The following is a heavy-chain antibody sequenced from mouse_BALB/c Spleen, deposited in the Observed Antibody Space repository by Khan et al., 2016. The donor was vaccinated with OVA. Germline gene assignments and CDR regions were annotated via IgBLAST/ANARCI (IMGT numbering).Heavy chain of an antibody. CDR2: ISYSGNT. CDR1: GYSITSDYA. CDR3: ARVYGGDFDY. Sequence: EVQLQESGPGLVKPSQSLSLTCTVTGYSITSDYAWNWIRQFPGNKLEWIGFISYSGNTKYNPSLKSRFSITRDTSKNQFFLQLNSVTTEDTATYYCARVYGGDFDYWGQGTSLTVSS. V-gene: IGHV3-2*02. J-gene: IGHJ2*02. D-gene: IGHD1-1*01.